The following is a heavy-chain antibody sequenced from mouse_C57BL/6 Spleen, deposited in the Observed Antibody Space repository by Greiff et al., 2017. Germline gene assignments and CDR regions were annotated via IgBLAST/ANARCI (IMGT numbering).Heavy chain of an antibody. CDR1: GYTFTSYW. CDR3: ARRGYDYGSSDGYVDV. Sequence: VKLQQPGAELVKPGASVKLSCKASGYTFTSYWMHWVKQRPGRGLEWIGRIDPNSGGTKYNEKFKSKATLTVDTPSSTAYMQLSSLTAEDSAVYDGARRGYDYGSSDGYVDVWGTGTTVTVSS. J-gene: IGHJ1*03. CDR2: IDPNSGGT. V-gene: IGHV1-72*01. D-gene: IGHD1-1*01.